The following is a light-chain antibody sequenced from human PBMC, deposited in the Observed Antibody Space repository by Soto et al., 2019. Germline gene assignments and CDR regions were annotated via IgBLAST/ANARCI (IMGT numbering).Light chain of an antibody. Sequence: EIVMTQSPGTLSLSPGERATLSCRASQSVSSNFLAWYQQRPGQDPRLLMDGASSRAAGIPDRFSGSGSGTDFTLTISRLEPEDFAVYYCHHYGRSAIFTFGPGTTVDIK. V-gene: IGKV3-20*01. J-gene: IGKJ3*01. CDR3: HHYGRSAIFT. CDR2: GAS. CDR1: QSVSSNF.